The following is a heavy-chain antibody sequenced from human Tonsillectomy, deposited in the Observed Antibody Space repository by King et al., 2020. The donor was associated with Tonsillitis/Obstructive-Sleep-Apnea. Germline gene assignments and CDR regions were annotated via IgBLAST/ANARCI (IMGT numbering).Heavy chain of an antibody. J-gene: IGHJ5*02. CDR2: INPNSGGT. Sequence: QLVQSGAEVKKPGASVKVSCKASGYTFTDYYMHWVRQAPGQGLEWMGWINPNSGGTNYAQKLQGRVTMTRDTSISTAYMELSRLRSDDTAVYYCARVGAYYDSSAYYVSWGQGTLVTVSS. CDR1: GYTFTDYY. CDR3: ARVGAYYDSSAYYVS. V-gene: IGHV1-2*02. D-gene: IGHD3-22*01.